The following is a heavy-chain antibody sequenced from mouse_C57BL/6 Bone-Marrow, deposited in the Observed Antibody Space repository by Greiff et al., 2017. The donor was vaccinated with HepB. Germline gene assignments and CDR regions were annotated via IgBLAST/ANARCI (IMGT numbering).Heavy chain of an antibody. CDR1: GYTFTSYW. V-gene: IGHV1-50*01. J-gene: IGHJ4*01. Sequence: VQLQQPGAELVKPGASVKLSCKASGYTFTSYWMQWVKQRPGQGLEWIGEIDPSDSYTNYNQKFKGKATLTVDTSSSTAYIQLSSLTSEDSAVYYCARMGSNSYAMDYWGQGTSVTVSS. CDR2: IDPSDSYT. CDR3: ARMGSNSYAMDY. D-gene: IGHD2-5*01.